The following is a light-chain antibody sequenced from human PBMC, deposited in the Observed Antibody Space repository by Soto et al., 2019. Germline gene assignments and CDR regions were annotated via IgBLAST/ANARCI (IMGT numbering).Light chain of an antibody. CDR3: QQYGSSPPYT. V-gene: IGKV3-20*01. CDR1: QSVNSTF. CDR2: GAS. J-gene: IGKJ2*01. Sequence: EIVLTQSPGTLSLSPGRRATLSCRASQSVNSTFLAWYQQRPGQAPRLLIYGASSRATVIPDRFSGSGSGTDFTLTISRLEPEDFAVYYCQQYGSSPPYTFGQGTKLEIK.